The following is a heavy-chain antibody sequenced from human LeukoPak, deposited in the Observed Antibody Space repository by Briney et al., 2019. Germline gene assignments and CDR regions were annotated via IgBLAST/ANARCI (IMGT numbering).Heavy chain of an antibody. CDR3: AKDWDSSGSSFDY. V-gene: IGHV3-30*02. Sequence: GGSLRLSCAASGFTFSSYGMHWVRQAPGKGLEWVAFIRYDGSNKYYADSVKGRFTISRDNSKNTLYLQMNSLRAEDTAVYYCAKDWDSSGSSFDYWGQGTLVAVSS. CDR2: IRYDGSNK. CDR1: GFTFSSYG. D-gene: IGHD3-22*01. J-gene: IGHJ4*02.